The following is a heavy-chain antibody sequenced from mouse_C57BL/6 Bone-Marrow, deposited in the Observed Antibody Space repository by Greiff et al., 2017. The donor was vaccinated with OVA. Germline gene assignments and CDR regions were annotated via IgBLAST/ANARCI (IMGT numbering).Heavy chain of an antibody. Sequence: QVQLQQPGAELVRPGTSVKLSCKASGYTFTSYWMHWVKQRPGQGLEWIGVIDPSDSYTNYNQKFKGKATLTVDTSSSTAYMQLSSLTSEDSAVYYCAKTLYCYGSSPWGQGTTLTVSS. J-gene: IGHJ2*01. CDR3: AKTLYCYGSSP. CDR2: IDPSDSYT. D-gene: IGHD1-1*01. V-gene: IGHV1-59*01. CDR1: GYTFTSYW.